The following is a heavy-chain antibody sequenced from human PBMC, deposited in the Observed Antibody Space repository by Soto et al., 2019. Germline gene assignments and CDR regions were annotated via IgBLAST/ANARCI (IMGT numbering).Heavy chain of an antibody. D-gene: IGHD2-2*01. CDR1: GGTFSSYA. Sequence: QVQLVQSGAEVKKPGSSVKVSCKASGGTFSSYAISWVRQAPGQGLEWMGGIIPIFGTANYAQKFQGRVTITADKSTSTAYMELSSLRSEDTAAYYCARSGVAYCSSTSCYPSYWYFDLWGRGTLVTVSS. J-gene: IGHJ2*01. CDR2: IIPIFGTA. V-gene: IGHV1-69*06. CDR3: ARSGVAYCSSTSCYPSYWYFDL.